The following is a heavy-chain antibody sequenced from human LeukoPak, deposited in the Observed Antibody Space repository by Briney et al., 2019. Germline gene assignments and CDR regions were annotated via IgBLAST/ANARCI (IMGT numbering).Heavy chain of an antibody. CDR2: IYYSGTT. V-gene: IGHV4-59*01. Sequence: PSETLSLTCTVSGGSISSYYWSWIRQPPGKGLEWIGYIYYSGTTNYNPSLKSRVTISVDTSKNQFSLKLSSVTAADTAVYYCATGVYIAAAQCGYWGQGTLVTVSS. D-gene: IGHD6-13*01. CDR1: GGSISSYY. J-gene: IGHJ4*02. CDR3: ATGVYIAAAQCGY.